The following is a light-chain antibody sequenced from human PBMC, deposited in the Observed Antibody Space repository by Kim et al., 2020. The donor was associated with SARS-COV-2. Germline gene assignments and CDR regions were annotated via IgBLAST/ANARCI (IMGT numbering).Light chain of an antibody. CDR2: DAS. Sequence: ASVGDRVTITCRASQGIINSLAWYQQKPGEAPKILIYDASTLASGVPSRFSGSRSGTEFTLTISSLQPEDFASYYCQQFNNYPVTFGQGTRLEIK. CDR1: QGIINS. V-gene: IGKV1D-13*01. CDR3: QQFNNYPVT. J-gene: IGKJ5*01.